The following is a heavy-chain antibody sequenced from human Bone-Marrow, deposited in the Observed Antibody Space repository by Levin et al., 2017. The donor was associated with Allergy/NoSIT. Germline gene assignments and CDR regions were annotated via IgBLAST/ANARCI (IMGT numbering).Heavy chain of an antibody. CDR3: ARITMVQGPALYYYYYYMDV. D-gene: IGHD3-10*01. Sequence: GESLKISCKASGYTFTSYAMHWVRQAPGQRLEWMGWINAGNGNTKYSQKFQGRVTITRDTSASTAYMELSSLRSEDTAVYYCARITMVQGPALYYYYYYMDVWGKGTTVTVSS. V-gene: IGHV1-3*01. CDR2: INAGNGNT. J-gene: IGHJ6*03. CDR1: GYTFTSYA.